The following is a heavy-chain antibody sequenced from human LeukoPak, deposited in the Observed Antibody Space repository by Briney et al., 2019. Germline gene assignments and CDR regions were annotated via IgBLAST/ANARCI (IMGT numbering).Heavy chain of an antibody. CDR2: IIPIFGTA. CDR3: ASIRYSYTEHYFDY. D-gene: IGHD5-18*01. J-gene: IGHJ4*02. Sequence: SVKVSCKASGGTFSSYAISWVRQAPGQGLEWMGRIIPIFGTANYAQKFQGRVTITTDESTSTAYMELSSLRSEDTAVYYCASIRYSYTEHYFDYWGQGTLVTVSS. CDR1: GGTFSSYA. V-gene: IGHV1-69*05.